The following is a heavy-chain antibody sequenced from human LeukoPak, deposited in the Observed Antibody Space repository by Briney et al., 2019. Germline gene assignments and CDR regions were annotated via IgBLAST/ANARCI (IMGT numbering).Heavy chain of an antibody. CDR1: GGSISGDGFY. CDR2: IRYSGNT. J-gene: IGHJ5*02. Sequence: SQTLSLTCTVSGGSISGDGFYWSWIRQHPGKGLEWIGYIRYSGNTYYHPSLKSRVTISVDTSKNQFSLKLSSVTAADTAVYYCARVVEYQLLLNWFDPWGQGTLVTVSS. D-gene: IGHD2-2*01. V-gene: IGHV4-31*03. CDR3: ARVVEYQLLLNWFDP.